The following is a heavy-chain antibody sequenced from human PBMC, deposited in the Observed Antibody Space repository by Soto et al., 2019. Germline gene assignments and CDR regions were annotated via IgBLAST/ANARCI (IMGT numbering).Heavy chain of an antibody. V-gene: IGHV4-59*03. D-gene: IGHD2-15*01. CDR1: GDSIRSSY. CDR3: AKISAGSTDETMFTVFDH. Sequence: SETLSLTCTVSGDSIRSSYWTWIRQAPGRGLEWIGDIYHTGTTNYNPSLKNRVAISVDTSKNQFSLRLRSVTAADTAIYFCAKISAGSTDETMFTVFDHWGQGTLVTVSS. J-gene: IGHJ4*02. CDR2: IYHTGTT.